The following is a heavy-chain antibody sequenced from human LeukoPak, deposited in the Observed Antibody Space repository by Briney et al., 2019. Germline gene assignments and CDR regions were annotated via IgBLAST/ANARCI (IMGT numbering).Heavy chain of an antibody. Sequence: GGSLRLSCAASGFTFSDYYMSWIRQAPGKGLEWISYISSSGSSSGTSGSIIYYADSVKGRFTISRDNAKNSLYLQMNSLRAEDTAVYYCARDQYYFDSSGYYFKYWGQGTLVTVSS. CDR1: GFTFSDYY. J-gene: IGHJ4*02. CDR2: ISSSGSSSGTSGSII. CDR3: ARDQYYFDSSGYYFKY. V-gene: IGHV3-11*04. D-gene: IGHD3-22*01.